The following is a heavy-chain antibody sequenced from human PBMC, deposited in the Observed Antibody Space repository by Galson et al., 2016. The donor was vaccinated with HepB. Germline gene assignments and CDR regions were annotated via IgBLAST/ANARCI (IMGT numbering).Heavy chain of an antibody. CDR3: AKDHTGSTVGWSDGMDV. CDR1: GFSFSTFA. Sequence: SLRLSCAASGFSFSTFAMSWVRQAPGKGLEWISGITGTGGGTYYADSVKGRFTISRDTSKNTLFLQLSSLRVEDTAVYYCAKDHTGSTVGWSDGMDVWGQGTRVTAS. CDR2: ITGTGGGT. D-gene: IGHD1-7*01. J-gene: IGHJ6*02. V-gene: IGHV3-23*01.